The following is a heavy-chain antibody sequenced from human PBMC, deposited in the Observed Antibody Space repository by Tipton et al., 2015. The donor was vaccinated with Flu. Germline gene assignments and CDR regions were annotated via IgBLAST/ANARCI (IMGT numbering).Heavy chain of an antibody. CDR2: ISHRGRT. D-gene: IGHD4-11*01. J-gene: IGHJ5*02. V-gene: IGHV4-38-2*02. CDR3: ARRHYSNYVSDPKNCFNP. Sequence: TLSLTCTVSGDSISSGYYWGWIRQPPGKGLEWIGCISHRGRTYYNPSLKSRVTISVDTAKNQFSLRLSSMTAADTAVYYCARRHYSNYVSDPKNCFNPWGQGIRFTVSS. CDR1: GDSISSGYY.